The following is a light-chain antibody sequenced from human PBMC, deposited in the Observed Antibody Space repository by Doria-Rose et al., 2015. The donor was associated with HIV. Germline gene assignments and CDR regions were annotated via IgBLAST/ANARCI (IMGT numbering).Light chain of an antibody. Sequence: EIVLTQSPGTLSLPPGERATLSCRAGQSFSSTYLAWYQQKPGQAPSLLIYDGSTRATGIPDRFSASGSGTDFTLTINRLEPEDFALYYCHQYGTSWTFGQGTKVEI. J-gene: IGKJ1*01. V-gene: IGKV3-20*01. CDR2: DGS. CDR1: QSFSSTY. CDR3: HQYGTSWT.